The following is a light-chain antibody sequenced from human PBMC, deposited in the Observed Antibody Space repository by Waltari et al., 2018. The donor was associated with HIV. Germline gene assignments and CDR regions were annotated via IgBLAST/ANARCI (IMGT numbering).Light chain of an antibody. CDR1: SSNIGAGYD. J-gene: IGLJ3*02. CDR2: GNN. CDR3: QSYDSTLSGSDWV. V-gene: IGLV1-40*01. Sequence: QSVLTQPPSVSGAPGQRVTISCTGSSSNIGAGYDVHWYQQLPGTAPKLLIYGNNRRASGVPDRFSGSKSDTSAPLAITGLQSEDEADYYCQSYDSTLSGSDWVFGGGTKLTVL.